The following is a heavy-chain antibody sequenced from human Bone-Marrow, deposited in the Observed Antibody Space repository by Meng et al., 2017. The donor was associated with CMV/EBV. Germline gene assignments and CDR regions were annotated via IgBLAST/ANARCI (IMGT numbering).Heavy chain of an antibody. V-gene: IGHV3-74*01. D-gene: IGHD6-19*01. CDR2: INPDGSTT. CDR3: ARGGAVAGPRGWFDP. Sequence: GGSLRLSCAASAFTFSTYWMDWVRQVPGKGLAWVSHINPDGSTTNYADSVRGRFTISRDNAKNSLYLQMNSLRAEDTAVYYCARGGAVAGPRGWFDPWGQGTLVTVSS. J-gene: IGHJ5*02. CDR1: AFTFSTYW.